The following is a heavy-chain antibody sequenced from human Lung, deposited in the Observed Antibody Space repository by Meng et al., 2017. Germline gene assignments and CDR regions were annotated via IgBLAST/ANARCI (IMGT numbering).Heavy chain of an antibody. CDR3: ARVKMATITLDAFDI. CDR1: GGSISSYY. J-gene: IGHJ3*02. V-gene: IGHV4-59*01. CDR2: IYYSEST. D-gene: IGHD5-24*01. Sequence: SETLSLTCTVSGGSISSYYWSWIRQPPGKGLEWIGYIYYSESTNYNPSLKSRVTISVDTSKNQFSLKLSSVTAADTAVYYCARVKMATITLDAFDIWGQGTMVTVSS.